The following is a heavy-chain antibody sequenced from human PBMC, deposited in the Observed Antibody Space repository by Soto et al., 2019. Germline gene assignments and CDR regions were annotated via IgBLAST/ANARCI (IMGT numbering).Heavy chain of an antibody. Sequence: ETLSLTCAVSGYSISSGYYWGWIRQPPGKGLEWIGSIYHSGSTYYNPSLKSRVTISVDTSKNQFSLKLSSVTAADTAVYYCARWRGRDAFDIWGQGTMVTVSS. V-gene: IGHV4-38-2*01. J-gene: IGHJ3*02. CDR2: IYHSGST. CDR3: ARWRGRDAFDI. CDR1: GYSISSGYY. D-gene: IGHD3-10*01.